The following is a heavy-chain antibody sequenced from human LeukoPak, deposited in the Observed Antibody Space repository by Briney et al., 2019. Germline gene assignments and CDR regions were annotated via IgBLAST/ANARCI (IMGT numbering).Heavy chain of an antibody. V-gene: IGHV3-53*01. Sequence: GGSLRLSCAASGFTVSSNYMSWVRQAPGKGLEWVSVIYSDGSTYYADSVKGRFTISRDNSKNTLYLQMNSLRAEDTAVYYCASRDYYDSSGYPDAFDIWGQGTMVIVSS. CDR2: IYSDGST. CDR3: ASRDYYDSSGYPDAFDI. D-gene: IGHD3-22*01. CDR1: GFTVSSNY. J-gene: IGHJ3*02.